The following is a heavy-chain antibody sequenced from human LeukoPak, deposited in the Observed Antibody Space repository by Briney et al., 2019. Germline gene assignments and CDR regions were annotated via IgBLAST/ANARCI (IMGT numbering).Heavy chain of an antibody. CDR3: ARGSGVLPNWFDP. CDR1: GGSFSGYF. Sequence: SETLSLTCAVSGGSFSGYFWSWIRQSPVKGLEWIGEISHSGGTNYNASLKSRVPISFATSATRFSMNLSSVTAADTAIYFCARGSGVLPNWFDPWGQGIHVTVSS. V-gene: IGHV4-34*01. CDR2: ISHSGGT. J-gene: IGHJ5*01. D-gene: IGHD3-10*01.